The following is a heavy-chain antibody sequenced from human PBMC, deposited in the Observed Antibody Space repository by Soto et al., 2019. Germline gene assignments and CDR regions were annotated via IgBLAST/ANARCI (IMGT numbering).Heavy chain of an antibody. V-gene: IGHV3-30-3*01. CDR1: GFTFSTYT. CDR2: ISYDGSNK. Sequence: GGSLRLSCAASGFTFSTYTMQWVRQAPGKGLEWVAVISYDGSNKYYADSVKGRFTISRDNSKNTFYLQMNSLRAEDTAVYYCARDRPSPYCSSTSCSSYFDYWGQGTLVTVSS. D-gene: IGHD2-2*01. CDR3: ARDRPSPYCSSTSCSSYFDY. J-gene: IGHJ4*02.